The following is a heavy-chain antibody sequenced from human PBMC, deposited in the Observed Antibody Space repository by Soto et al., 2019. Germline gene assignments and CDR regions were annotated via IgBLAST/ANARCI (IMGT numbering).Heavy chain of an antibody. D-gene: IGHD3-16*01. CDR3: GKDAGGRGDGAFDV. Sequence: PSETLSLTCTVSGDSINSYYWSWFRQPPGKGLEWIGYIYYSGSTNYNPSLKSRVTISEDTSKSQFSLKLSSVTAADTAVYYCGKDAGGRGDGAFDVWGQGTMVTVSS. J-gene: IGHJ3*01. CDR1: GDSINSYY. CDR2: IYYSGST. V-gene: IGHV4-59*01.